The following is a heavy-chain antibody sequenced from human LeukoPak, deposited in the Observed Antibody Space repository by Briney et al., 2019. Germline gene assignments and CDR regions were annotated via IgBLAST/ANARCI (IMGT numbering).Heavy chain of an antibody. CDR2: ISSSGNAI. V-gene: IGHV3-48*03. D-gene: IGHD6-13*01. CDR3: ARDGLYSGIAAPGTDYYYYYMDV. CDR1: GFTFSSYE. Sequence: KSGGSLRLSCAASGFTFSSYEMNWVRQAPGKGLEWVSYISSSGNAIYYADSVKGRFTISRDNAKNSLYLQMNSLRAEDTAVYYCARDGLYSGIAAPGTDYYYYYMDVWGKGTTVTISS. J-gene: IGHJ6*03.